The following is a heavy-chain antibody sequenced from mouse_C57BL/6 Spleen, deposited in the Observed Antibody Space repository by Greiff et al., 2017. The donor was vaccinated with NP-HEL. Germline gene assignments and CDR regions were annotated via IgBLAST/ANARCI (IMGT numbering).Heavy chain of an antibody. Sequence: VQLQQPGAELVKPGASVKLSCKASGYTFTSYWMHWVKQRPGQGLEWIGMIHPNSGSTNYNEKFKSKATLTVDKSSSTAYLQLSSLTSEDSAVYYCARSITTVVATPHWYFDVWGTGTTVTVSS. CDR2: IHPNSGST. V-gene: IGHV1-64*01. J-gene: IGHJ1*03. CDR1: GYTFTSYW. CDR3: ARSITTVVATPHWYFDV. D-gene: IGHD1-1*01.